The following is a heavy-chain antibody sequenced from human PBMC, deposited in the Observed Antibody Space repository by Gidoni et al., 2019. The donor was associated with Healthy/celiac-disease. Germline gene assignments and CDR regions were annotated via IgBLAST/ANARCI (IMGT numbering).Heavy chain of an antibody. CDR1: AFTFSSYG. Sequence: QVQLVESGGGVVQPGWSLRLSCSASAFTFSSYGMHWVRQAPGKGLGWVAVISYDGSNKYYADSVKGRFTISRDNSKNTLYLQMNSLRAEDTAVYYCAKGNGGGDFDYWGQGTLVTVSS. J-gene: IGHJ4*02. D-gene: IGHD3-16*01. CDR2: ISYDGSNK. V-gene: IGHV3-30*18. CDR3: AKGNGGGDFDY.